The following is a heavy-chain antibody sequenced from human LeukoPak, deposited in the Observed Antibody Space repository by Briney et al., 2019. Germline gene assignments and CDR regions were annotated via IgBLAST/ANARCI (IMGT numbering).Heavy chain of an antibody. J-gene: IGHJ6*02. D-gene: IGHD2-15*01. V-gene: IGHV1-18*01. Sequence: ASVKVSCKASGYTFTSYGISWVRQAPGQGLEWMGWISAYNGNTNYAQKLQGRVTMTTDTSTSTAYMELRSLRSDDTAVYYCARDSSGCSGGSCYTYYYYYYGMEDWGQGTTVTVSS. CDR1: GYTFTSYG. CDR2: ISAYNGNT. CDR3: ARDSSGCSGGSCYTYYYYYYGMED.